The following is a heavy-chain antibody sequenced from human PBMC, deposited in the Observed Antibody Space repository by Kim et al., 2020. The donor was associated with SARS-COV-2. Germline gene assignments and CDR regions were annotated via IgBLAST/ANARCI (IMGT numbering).Heavy chain of an antibody. J-gene: IGHJ6*02. CDR1: GFTFSSYS. Sequence: GGSLRLSCAASGFTFSSYSMNWVRQAPGKGLEWVSSISSSSSYIYYADSVKGRFTISRDNAKNSLYLQMNSLRAEDTAVYYCARDQYGDYPLGWYYGMDVWGQGTTVTVSS. CDR3: ARDQYGDYPLGWYYGMDV. V-gene: IGHV3-21*01. D-gene: IGHD4-17*01. CDR2: ISSSSSYI.